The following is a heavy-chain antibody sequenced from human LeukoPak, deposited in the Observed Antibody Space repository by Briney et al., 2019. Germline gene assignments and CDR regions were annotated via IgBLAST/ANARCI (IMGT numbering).Heavy chain of an antibody. CDR1: GFTFSSYA. CDR2: TSDSGGSA. D-gene: IGHD2-15*01. Sequence: GGYLRLSCVGSGFTFSSYAMSWVRQAPGTGLEWVSGTSDSGGSAYYADSVKGRFTISRDNAKNSLYLQMNSLRAEDTAVYYCARDVEPHCSGGSCYLDNWGQGTLVTVSS. J-gene: IGHJ4*02. V-gene: IGHV3-23*01. CDR3: ARDVEPHCSGGSCYLDN.